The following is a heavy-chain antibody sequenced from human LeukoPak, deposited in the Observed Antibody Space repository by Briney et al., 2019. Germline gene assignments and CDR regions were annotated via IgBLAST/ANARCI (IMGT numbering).Heavy chain of an antibody. CDR1: GYTFTGYY. Sequence: GASVKVSGKASGYTFTGYYMHWVRQAPGQGLEWMGWINPNSGGTNYAQKFQGRVTMTRDTSISTAYMELSRLRSDDTAVYYCARGDLRMKSSGYYPTIQDYWGQGTLVTVSS. D-gene: IGHD3-22*01. CDR3: ARGDLRMKSSGYYPTIQDY. CDR2: INPNSGGT. V-gene: IGHV1-2*02. J-gene: IGHJ4*02.